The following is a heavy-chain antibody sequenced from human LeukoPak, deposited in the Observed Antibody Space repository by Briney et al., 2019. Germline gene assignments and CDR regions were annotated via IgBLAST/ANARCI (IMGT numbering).Heavy chain of an antibody. D-gene: IGHD4-11*01. J-gene: IGHJ4*02. CDR3: ARFSYSNPLDY. V-gene: IGHV3-20*04. CDR1: GFTFDDYG. CDR2: INWSGGST. Sequence: GGSLRLSCAASGFTFDDYGMSWVRQAPGKGLEWVSGINWSGGSTGYADSVQGRFTMSRDNAKNSLYLQMNSLRADDTALYYCARFSYSNPLDYWGQGTLVTVSS.